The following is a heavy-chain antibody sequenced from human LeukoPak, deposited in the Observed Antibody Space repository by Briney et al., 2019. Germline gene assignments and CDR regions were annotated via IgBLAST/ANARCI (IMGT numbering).Heavy chain of an antibody. V-gene: IGHV3-30*02. J-gene: IGHJ4*02. Sequence: PGGSLRLSCAASGFTFSSYGMHWVRQAPGKGLEWVAVIWYGGSNKYYADSVKGRFTISRDNSKNTLYLQMNSLRAEDTAVYYCAEDRSRSSSLDYWGQGTLVTVSS. D-gene: IGHD6-6*01. CDR2: IWYGGSNK. CDR1: GFTFSSYG. CDR3: AEDRSRSSSLDY.